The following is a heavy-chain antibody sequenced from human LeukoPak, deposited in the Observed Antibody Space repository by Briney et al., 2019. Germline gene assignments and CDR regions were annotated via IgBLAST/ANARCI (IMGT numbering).Heavy chain of an antibody. Sequence: SETLSLTCTVSGGSISSYYWSWIRQPPGKGLEWIGSIYHSGNTYYNPSLKSRVIISVDTSKNQFSLKLSSVTAADTAVYYCARRQVLRFLERNWFDPWGQGTLVTVSS. CDR2: IYHSGNT. CDR1: GGSISSYY. J-gene: IGHJ5*02. CDR3: ARRQVLRFLERNWFDP. D-gene: IGHD3-3*01. V-gene: IGHV4-38-2*02.